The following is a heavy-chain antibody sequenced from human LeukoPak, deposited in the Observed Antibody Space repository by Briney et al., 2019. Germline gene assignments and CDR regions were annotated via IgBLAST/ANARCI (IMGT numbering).Heavy chain of an antibody. V-gene: IGHV3-23*01. J-gene: IGHJ4*02. D-gene: IGHD3-9*01. CDR2: IGASGGST. Sequence: GGPLRLPCAPSGFPFRSYAVSGSPRAPGRGLEGLSGIGASGGSTYYADSVKGRFTISRDNSKNTLYLQMNSLRTKDTAVYYCAKAVAYDVLTGLDYWGQGTLVTVSS. CDR1: GFPFRSYA. CDR3: AKAVAYDVLTGLDY.